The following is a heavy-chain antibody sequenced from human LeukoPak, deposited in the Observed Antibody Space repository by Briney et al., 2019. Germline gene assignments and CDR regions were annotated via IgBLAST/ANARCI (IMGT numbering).Heavy chain of an antibody. CDR3: ARDKVVGPTKFDS. CDR1: GFTFSSYW. D-gene: IGHD1-26*01. V-gene: IGHV3-7*01. Sequence: GGSLRLSCAASGFTFSSYWMNWVRQAPGKGLEWVANIKQDGGEIYYVDSVKGRFTISRDNAKNSVYLHMNSLRAEDTAVYYCARDKVVGPTKFDSWGQGTLVTVSS. CDR2: IKQDGGEI. J-gene: IGHJ5*01.